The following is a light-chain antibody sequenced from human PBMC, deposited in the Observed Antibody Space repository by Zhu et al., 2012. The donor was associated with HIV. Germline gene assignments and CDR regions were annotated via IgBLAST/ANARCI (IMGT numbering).Light chain of an antibody. CDR2: GAS. CDR1: QSVSSY. CDR3: QHYVPSPMYT. V-gene: IGKV3-20*01. J-gene: IGKJ2*01. Sequence: EIVLTQSPATLSLSPGERATLSCRASQSVSSYLAWYQQKPGQAPRLLIYGASRRVTGIPDRFSGSGSGTDFTLTISRLEPEDFAVYYCQHYVPSPMYTFGQGTKLEIK.